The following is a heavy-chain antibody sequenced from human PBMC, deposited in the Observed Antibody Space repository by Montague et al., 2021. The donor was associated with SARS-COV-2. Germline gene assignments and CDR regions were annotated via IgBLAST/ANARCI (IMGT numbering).Heavy chain of an antibody. CDR1: GFYFRDYG. CDR2: ISSDGATK. D-gene: IGHD3-10*01. CDR3: ARDLARGVCDYYTMDV. J-gene: IGHJ6*02. Sequence: SLRLSCAASGFYFRDYGVHWVRQAPGKGLEWVAIISSDGATKHYAESLKGRFTMSRDNSIYTVYLQMNSLRVDDTAVYYCARDLARGVCDYYTMDVWGQGTTVIVSS. V-gene: IGHV3-33*01.